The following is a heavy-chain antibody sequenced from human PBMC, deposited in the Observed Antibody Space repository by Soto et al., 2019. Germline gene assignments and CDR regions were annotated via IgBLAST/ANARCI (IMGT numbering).Heavy chain of an antibody. Sequence: SETLSLTCTVSGGSISSGGYYWSWIRQHPGEGLEWIGYIYYSGTSYYNPSLKSRVTISVDTSKNQFSLKLSSVTAADTAVYYXARGVYNTXFGVXSLDYWGQGALVTVSS. CDR1: GGSISSGGYY. D-gene: IGHD3-3*01. CDR3: ARGVYNTXFGVXSLDY. CDR2: IYYSGTS. V-gene: IGHV4-31*03. J-gene: IGHJ4*02.